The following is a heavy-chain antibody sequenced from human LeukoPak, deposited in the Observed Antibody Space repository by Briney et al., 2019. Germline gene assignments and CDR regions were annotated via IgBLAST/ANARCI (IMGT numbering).Heavy chain of an antibody. CDR3: ARVSGLGMNEYYQH. CDR2: INNEGTTI. V-gene: IGHV3-74*01. J-gene: IGHJ1*01. Sequence: GGSLRLSCEASGLTFSNSWMHWVRQAPGKGLVWVSRINNEGTTIGYADSVKGRFTISRDNAKNTLYLQMNSLRAEDTAVYYCARVSGLGMNEYYQHWGQGTLVTVAS. CDR1: GLTFSNSW. D-gene: IGHD3-10*01.